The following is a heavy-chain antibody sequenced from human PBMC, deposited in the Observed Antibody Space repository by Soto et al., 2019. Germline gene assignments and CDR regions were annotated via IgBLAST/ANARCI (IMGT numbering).Heavy chain of an antibody. CDR1: GYTFSSYS. D-gene: IGHD3-22*01. CDR2: ISSSSSTI. Sequence: GGSLRLSCAAAGYTFSSYSMNWVRQAPGKGLEWVSYISSSSSTIYYADSVKGRFTISRDNAKNSLYLQMNSLRAEDTAVYYCARDNYDSSGYYSTLNYWGQGTLVTVSS. V-gene: IGHV3-48*01. J-gene: IGHJ4*02. CDR3: ARDNYDSSGYYSTLNY.